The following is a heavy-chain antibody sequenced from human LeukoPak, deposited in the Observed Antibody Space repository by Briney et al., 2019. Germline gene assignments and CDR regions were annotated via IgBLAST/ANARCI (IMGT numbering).Heavy chain of an antibody. CDR2: ISYDGSNK. CDR3: ARGGYGYNCDY. V-gene: IGHV3-30-3*01. J-gene: IGHJ4*02. Sequence: GGSLRLSCAASGFTFSSYAMHWVRQAPGKGLEWVAVISYDGSNKYYADSVKGRFTISRDNSKNTLYLQMNSLRAEDTAVYYCARGGYGYNCDYWGQGTLVTVSS. CDR1: GFTFSSYA. D-gene: IGHD5-24*01.